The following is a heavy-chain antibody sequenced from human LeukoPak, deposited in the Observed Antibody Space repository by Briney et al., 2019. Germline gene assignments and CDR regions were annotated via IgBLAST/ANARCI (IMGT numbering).Heavy chain of an antibody. CDR3: AKDRPHIVVVTAIPGGIDY. CDR2: ISGSGGST. J-gene: IGHJ4*02. CDR1: GFTFSSYA. V-gene: IGHV3-23*01. D-gene: IGHD2-21*02. Sequence: GGSLRLSCAASGFTFSSYAMSWVRQAPGKGLEWVSAISGSGGSTYYADSVKGRFTISRDNSKNTLYLQMNSLRAEDTAVYYCAKDRPHIVVVTAIPGGIDYWGQGTLVPVSS.